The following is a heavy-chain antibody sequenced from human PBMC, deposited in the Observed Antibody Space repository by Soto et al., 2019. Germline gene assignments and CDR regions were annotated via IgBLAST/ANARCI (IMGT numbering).Heavy chain of an antibody. Sequence: QVQLQQSGPGLVKPSETLSLTCSVSAGSMKNYYWSWIRQPPGKGLEWIGNVDDGGTTKYNPPLIRRVTISVDTSTNQFSLKPSSVTAADTAVYYCSRDVSCSGGSCYPNDWFGPWGQGTPVTVSP. V-gene: IGHV4-59*01. D-gene: IGHD2-15*01. J-gene: IGHJ5*02. CDR3: SRDVSCSGGSCYPNDWFGP. CDR2: VDDGGTT. CDR1: AGSMKNYY.